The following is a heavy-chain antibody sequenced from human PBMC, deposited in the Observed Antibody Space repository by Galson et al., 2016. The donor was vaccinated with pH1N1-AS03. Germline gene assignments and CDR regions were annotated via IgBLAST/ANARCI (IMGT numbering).Heavy chain of an antibody. CDR2: TDLSDSYT. CDR1: GDSFTGYW. D-gene: IGHD3-10*01. Sequence: QSGAEVKKPGESLRISCKASGDSFTGYWINWVRQMPGKGLEWMGRTDLSDSYTNYSPSFQGHVTISADKSIATAYLQWNSLKASDTAVYYCASYGSGSSPFDYWGQGTLVTVSS. J-gene: IGHJ4*02. V-gene: IGHV5-10-1*01. CDR3: ASYGSGSSPFDY.